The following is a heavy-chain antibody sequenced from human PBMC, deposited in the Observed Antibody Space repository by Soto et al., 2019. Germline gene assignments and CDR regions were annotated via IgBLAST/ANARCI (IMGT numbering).Heavy chain of an antibody. CDR1: GFTFSSYW. J-gene: IGHJ4*02. CDR3: VITSLVVAAATREDY. D-gene: IGHD2-15*01. Sequence: EVQLVESGGGLVQPGGSLRLSCAASGFTFSSYWMHWVRQAPGKGLVWVSRINSDGSSTSYADSVKGRFTISRDNAKNTLYLQMNSLRAEDTAVYYCVITSLVVAAATREDYWCQGTLVTVSS. V-gene: IGHV3-74*01. CDR2: INSDGSST.